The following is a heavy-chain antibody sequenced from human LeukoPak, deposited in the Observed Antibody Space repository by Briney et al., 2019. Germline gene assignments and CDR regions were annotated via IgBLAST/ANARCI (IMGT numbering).Heavy chain of an antibody. J-gene: IGHJ4*02. CDR3: ARLQGRIDY. V-gene: IGHV4-59*08. CDR2: LYDSGNT. Sequence: PSETLSLTCTVSGVSISSYHWSWIRQPPGKGLEWIGYLYDSGNTNYNPSLKTRVTISVDTSKNQFSLNLSSVTAADTAVYYCARLQGRIDYWGQGILVTVSS. CDR1: GVSISSYH. D-gene: IGHD1-1*01.